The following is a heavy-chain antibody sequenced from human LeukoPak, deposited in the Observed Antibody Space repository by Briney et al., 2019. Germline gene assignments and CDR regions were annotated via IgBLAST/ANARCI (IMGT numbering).Heavy chain of an antibody. D-gene: IGHD3-10*01. V-gene: IGHV3-53*01. Sequence: PGGSLRLSCAASGFTVSSNYMTWVRQAPGKGLEWVSVIYSGGNTFYADSVKGRFTISRDNSKNTLYLQMNSLRAEDTAVYYCARCYYGSGTYATFDYWGQGTLVIVSS. CDR2: IYSGGNT. J-gene: IGHJ4*02. CDR1: GFTVSSNY. CDR3: ARCYYGSGTYATFDY.